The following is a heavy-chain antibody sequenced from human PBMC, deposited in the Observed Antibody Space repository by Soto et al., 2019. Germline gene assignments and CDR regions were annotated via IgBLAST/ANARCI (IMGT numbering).Heavy chain of an antibody. J-gene: IGHJ3*02. CDR2: IWYDGSNK. D-gene: IGHD4-17*01. V-gene: IGHV3-33*01. CDR3: ARDLSGDYGAFDT. CDR1: GFTFSSYG. Sequence: GGSLRLSCAPSGFTFSSYGMHWARQAPGKGLEWVAVIWYDGSNKVYADSVKGRFTISRDNSKNTLYLQMNSLRAEDTAVYYCARDLSGDYGAFDTGGKGTMVTVSS.